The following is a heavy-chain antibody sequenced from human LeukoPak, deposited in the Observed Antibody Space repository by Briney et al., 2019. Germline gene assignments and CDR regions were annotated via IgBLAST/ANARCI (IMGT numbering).Heavy chain of an antibody. V-gene: IGHV6-1*01. Sequence: SQTLSLTCAISGDSVSSNSAAWNWIRQSPSRGLEWLGRTYYRSKWYNDYAVSVKSRITINPDTSKNQFSLQLNSVTPEDTAVYYCARVVGSYYYDSSGFDAFDIWGQGTMVTVSS. CDR3: ARVVGSYYYDSSGFDAFDI. D-gene: IGHD3-22*01. CDR1: GDSVSSNSAA. CDR2: TYYRSKWYN. J-gene: IGHJ3*02.